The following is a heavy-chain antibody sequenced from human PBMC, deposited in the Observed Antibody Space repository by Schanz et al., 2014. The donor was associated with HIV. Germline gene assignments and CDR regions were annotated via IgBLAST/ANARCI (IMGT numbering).Heavy chain of an antibody. V-gene: IGHV3-66*01. CDR3: ANSGYCTSGICYTRGDGMDV. Sequence: EVQLVESGGGLVKPGGSLRLSCAASGFTFSSKSMSWVRQAPGKGLVWVSHIDTDWSTNYADSVKGRFTISRDNSKNTVYLQMNSLRAEDTAVYYCANSGYCTSGICYTRGDGMDVWGQGTTVTVSS. D-gene: IGHD2-8*01. CDR1: GFTFSSKS. CDR2: IDTDWST. J-gene: IGHJ6*02.